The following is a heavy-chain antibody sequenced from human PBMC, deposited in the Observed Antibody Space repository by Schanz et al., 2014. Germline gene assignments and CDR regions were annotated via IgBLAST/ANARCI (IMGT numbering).Heavy chain of an antibody. J-gene: IGHJ2*01. D-gene: IGHD2-21*02. Sequence: EVQLVESGGALVQPGGSLRLSCVASGFTFSSYAMNWVRQAPGKGVEWVSGISDSGGSKYYVDSVEGRFTISRDNSKNTPYLQLINMRAADTAVYYCPREMASAILRYFDLWGRGTLVTVSS. CDR1: GFTFSSYA. CDR3: PREMASAILRYFDL. V-gene: IGHV3-23*04. CDR2: ISDSGGSK.